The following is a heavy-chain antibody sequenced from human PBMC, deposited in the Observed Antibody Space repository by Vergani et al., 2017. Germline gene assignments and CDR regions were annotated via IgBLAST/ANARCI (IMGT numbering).Heavy chain of an antibody. V-gene: IGHV3-74*01. J-gene: IGHJ5*01. CDR1: GFSFSGYW. CDR2: IKSDGSIT. Sequence: EVQLVESGGGLIHPGGSLRLSCEGSGFSFSGYWMHWVRQSPENGLVWVSRIKSDGSITNYGDSVKGRFTISRDNAKNTLYLEMNSLRGDDTAIYYCVRARCSGPCFMSNWFDSWGQGTLVTVSS. CDR3: VRARCSGPCFMSNWFDS. D-gene: IGHD5-12*01.